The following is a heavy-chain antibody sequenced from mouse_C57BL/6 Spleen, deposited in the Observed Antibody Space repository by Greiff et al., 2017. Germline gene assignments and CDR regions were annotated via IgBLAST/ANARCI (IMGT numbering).Heavy chain of an antibody. J-gene: IGHJ1*03. CDR3: ARFTTVPSYWYFDV. V-gene: IGHV1-82*01. CDR1: GYAFSSSW. CDR2: IYPGDGDT. D-gene: IGHD1-1*01. Sequence: VQLQQSGPELVKPGASVKISCKASGYAFSSSWMNWVKQRPGKGLEWIGRIYPGDGDTNYNGKFKGKATLTADKSSSTAYMQLSSLTSEDSAVYFCARFTTVPSYWYFDVWGTGTTVTVSS.